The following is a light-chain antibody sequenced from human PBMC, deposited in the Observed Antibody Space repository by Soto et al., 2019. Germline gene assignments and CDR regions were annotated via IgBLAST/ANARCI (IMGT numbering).Light chain of an antibody. V-gene: IGLV2-18*02. J-gene: IGLJ1*01. Sequence: ALTQPPSVSGSPGQSVAISCTGTSSDVGSYNRVSWYQQPPGTAPKVMIYEVSNRPSGVPDRFSGSKSGNTASLTISGLQAEDEADYYCSSYTSSSTYVFGAATKVTV. CDR3: SSYTSSSTYV. CDR1: SSDVGSYNR. CDR2: EVS.